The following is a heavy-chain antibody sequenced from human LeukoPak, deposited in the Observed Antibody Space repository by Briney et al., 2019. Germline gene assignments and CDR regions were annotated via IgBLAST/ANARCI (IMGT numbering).Heavy chain of an antibody. CDR3: AKDPAVAGKRYYYMDV. CDR2: IGSSGSTV. Sequence: PGGSLRLSCAASGFSFSSYEMNWVRQAPGKGLEWVSYIGSSGSTVYYADSVKGRFTISRDNAKNSMYLQMNSLRDEDTAVYYCAKDPAVAGKRYYYMDVWGKGTTVTISS. CDR1: GFSFSSYE. J-gene: IGHJ6*03. D-gene: IGHD6-19*01. V-gene: IGHV3-48*03.